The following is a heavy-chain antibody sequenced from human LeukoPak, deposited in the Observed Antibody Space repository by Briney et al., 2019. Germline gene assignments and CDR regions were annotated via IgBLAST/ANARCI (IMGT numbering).Heavy chain of an antibody. J-gene: IGHJ4*02. Sequence: PSETLSLTCTVSGGSISTYYGNWIRQAPGKGLEWIGYIYYSGSTNYNPSLKSRVAMSVDTSRNQFSLKLSSVTAADTAVYYCARTSPTQYSSSGSWFYFDYWGQGTLVTVSS. V-gene: IGHV4-59*01. D-gene: IGHD6-6*01. CDR2: IYYSGST. CDR3: ARTSPTQYSSSGSWFYFDY. CDR1: GGSISTYY.